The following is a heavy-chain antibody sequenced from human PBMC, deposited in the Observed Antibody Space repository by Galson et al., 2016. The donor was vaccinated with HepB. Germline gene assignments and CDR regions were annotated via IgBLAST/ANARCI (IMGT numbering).Heavy chain of an antibody. D-gene: IGHD6-19*01. CDR1: GFTVSNKY. V-gene: IGHV3-53*01. CDR3: AVEAGIAVAGPEFHYYYGMDV. J-gene: IGHJ6*02. Sequence: SLRLSCAASGFTVSNKYMSWVRQAPGKGLEWLSVIYSGGTTYYADSVKGRFTISRDNSKNTLYLHMNSLRVEDTAVYYCAVEAGIAVAGPEFHYYYGMDVWGQGTTVTVSS. CDR2: IYSGGTT.